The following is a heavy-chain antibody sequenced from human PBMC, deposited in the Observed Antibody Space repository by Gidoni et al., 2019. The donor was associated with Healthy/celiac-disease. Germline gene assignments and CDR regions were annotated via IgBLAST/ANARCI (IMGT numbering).Heavy chain of an antibody. CDR3: AREKLGYYYDSSGYPHDAFDI. D-gene: IGHD3-22*01. Sequence: QGQLQESGPGLVKPSETLSLTCAVSGYSISGGNYWGWIRQPQGKGLEWIGSIYHSGSTYYNPSLKGRVTISVDTSKNQFSLKLSSVTAADTAVYYCAREKLGYYYDSSGYPHDAFDIWGQGTMVTVSS. CDR2: IYHSGST. J-gene: IGHJ3*02. V-gene: IGHV4-38-2*02. CDR1: GYSISGGNY.